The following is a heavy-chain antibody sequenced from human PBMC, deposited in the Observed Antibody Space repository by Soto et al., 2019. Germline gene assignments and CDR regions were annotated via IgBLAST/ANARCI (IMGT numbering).Heavy chain of an antibody. Sequence: PGGSLRLSCAASGFTFSSYGMHWVRQAPGKGLEWVAVISYDGSNKYYADSVKGRFTISRDNSKNTLYLQMNSLRAEDTAVYYCAKPWRDSSGWYPHDAFDIWGQGTMVTVSS. D-gene: IGHD6-19*01. CDR1: GFTFSSYG. CDR3: AKPWRDSSGWYPHDAFDI. CDR2: ISYDGSNK. V-gene: IGHV3-30*18. J-gene: IGHJ3*02.